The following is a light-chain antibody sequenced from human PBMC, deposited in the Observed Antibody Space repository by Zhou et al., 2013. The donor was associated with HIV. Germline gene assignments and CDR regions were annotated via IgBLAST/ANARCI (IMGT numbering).Light chain of an antibody. V-gene: IGKV2-28*01. CDR3: MHALELPPT. CDR2: LGS. CDR1: RSLLHSNGYNY. Sequence: DIVLTQSPLSLPVTPGESASISCRSSRSLLHSNGYNYFDWYLQKAGQSPQLLISLGSIRASGVPDRFSGSGSGTDFTLNISRVEAEDVGIYHCMHALELPPTFGQGTRLEI. J-gene: IGKJ2*01.